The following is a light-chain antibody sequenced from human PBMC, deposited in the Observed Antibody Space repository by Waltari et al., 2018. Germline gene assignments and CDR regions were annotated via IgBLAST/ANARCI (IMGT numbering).Light chain of an antibody. Sequence: QSALTQPPSASGSPGQSVAIPCTGTSPDVGGSNSVSWYQHHPGKAPKLRIYEVSTRPSGVPDRFSGSKSGNTASLTVSGLRAEDEADYYCASYGGRNNWIFGGGTKLTVL. CDR1: SPDVGGSNS. V-gene: IGLV2-8*01. CDR2: EVS. CDR3: ASYGGRNNWI. J-gene: IGLJ2*01.